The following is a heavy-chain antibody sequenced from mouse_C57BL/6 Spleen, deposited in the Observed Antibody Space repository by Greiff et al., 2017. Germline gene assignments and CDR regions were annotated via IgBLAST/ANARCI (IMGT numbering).Heavy chain of an antibody. J-gene: IGHJ4*01. Sequence: QVQLKESGPELVKPGASVKISCKASGYSFTSYYIHWVKQRPGQGLEWIGWIYPGSGNTKYNEKFKGKATLTADTSSSTAYMQLSSLTSEDSAVYYCARSPFYGSSYGYYAMDYWGQGTSVTVSS. CDR1: GYSFTSYY. CDR3: ARSPFYGSSYGYYAMDY. V-gene: IGHV1-66*01. CDR2: IYPGSGNT. D-gene: IGHD1-1*01.